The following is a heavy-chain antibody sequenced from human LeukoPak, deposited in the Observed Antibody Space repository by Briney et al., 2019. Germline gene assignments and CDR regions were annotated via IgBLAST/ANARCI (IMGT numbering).Heavy chain of an antibody. CDR2: IDAGNGDT. V-gene: IGHV1-3*01. J-gene: IGHJ6*02. Sequence: ASVKVSCKASGYTFSDYAMHWVRQAPGQRFEWMGWIDAGNGDTRYSQKFQGRVTITRDTSASTAYMELRSLRPDDTAVYYCARTLPYCSSTSCSPTIADVWGQGTTVTVSS. D-gene: IGHD2-2*01. CDR1: GYTFSDYA. CDR3: ARTLPYCSSTSCSPTIADV.